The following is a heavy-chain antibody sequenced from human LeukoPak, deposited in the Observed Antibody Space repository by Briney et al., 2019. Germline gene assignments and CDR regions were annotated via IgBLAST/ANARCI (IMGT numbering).Heavy chain of an antibody. D-gene: IGHD5-18*01. Sequence: PSETLSLTCTVSGGSISNYYWSWIRQPPGKGLEWIGCIYYSGSTNYNPSLKSRVTISLDMSKNQFSLKLSSVTAADTAVYYCARGVGYNYGLYYHYGMDVWGQGTTVTVSS. CDR2: IYYSGST. CDR1: GGSISNYY. CDR3: ARGVGYNYGLYYHYGMDV. J-gene: IGHJ6*02. V-gene: IGHV4-59*01.